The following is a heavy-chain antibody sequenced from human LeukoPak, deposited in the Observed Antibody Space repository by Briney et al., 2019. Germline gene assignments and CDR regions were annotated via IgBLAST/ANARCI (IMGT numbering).Heavy chain of an antibody. CDR1: GDSINNYY. Sequence: SETLSLTCTVSGDSINNYYWSWIRQTPEKGLEWIGYMSYTGSSDYGPSLKSRVTMSIDTSKNQFSLKLSSVTAADTAVYYCARGDDSSGYYGSWGQGTLVTVSS. D-gene: IGHD3-22*01. J-gene: IGHJ4*02. V-gene: IGHV4-59*12. CDR2: MSYTGSS. CDR3: ARGDDSSGYYGS.